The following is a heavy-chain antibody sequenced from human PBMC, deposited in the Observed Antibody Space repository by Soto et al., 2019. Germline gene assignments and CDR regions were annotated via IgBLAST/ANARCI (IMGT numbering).Heavy chain of an antibody. CDR1: GFTFSSYA. CDR3: AYPSGYCSSWYETPLPSHNWFDP. D-gene: IGHD6-13*01. Sequence: GGSLRLSCAASGFTFSSYAMSWVRQAPGKGLEWVSAISGSGGSTYYADSVKGRFTISRDNSKNTLYLQMNSLRAEDTAVYYCAYPSGYCSSWYETPLPSHNWFDPWGQGTLVTVSS. V-gene: IGHV3-23*01. J-gene: IGHJ5*02. CDR2: ISGSGGST.